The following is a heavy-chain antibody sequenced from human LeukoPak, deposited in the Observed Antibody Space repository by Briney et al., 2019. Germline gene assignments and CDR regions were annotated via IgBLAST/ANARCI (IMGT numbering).Heavy chain of an antibody. V-gene: IGHV1-8*01. Sequence: ASVKVSCKASGYTFTSYDINWVRQATGQGLEWEGWMNPNSGNTGYAQKFQGRVTMTRNTSISTAYMELSSLGSEDTAVYYCARGPRPIAAAGTDWFDPWGQGTLVTVSS. J-gene: IGHJ5*02. CDR2: MNPNSGNT. D-gene: IGHD6-13*01. CDR3: ARGPRPIAAAGTDWFDP. CDR1: GYTFTSYD.